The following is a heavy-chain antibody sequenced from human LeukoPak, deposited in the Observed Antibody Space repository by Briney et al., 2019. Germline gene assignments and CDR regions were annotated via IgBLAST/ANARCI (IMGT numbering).Heavy chain of an antibody. Sequence: SETLSLTCTVSGYSISSGYYWGWIRQPPGKGLEWIGSIYHSGSTNYNPSLKSRVTISVDTSKNQFSLKLSSVTAADTAVYYCAMWVDRGSSYWGQGTLVTVSS. CDR3: AMWVDRGSSY. V-gene: IGHV4-38-2*02. CDR2: IYHSGST. J-gene: IGHJ4*02. CDR1: GYSISSGYY. D-gene: IGHD1-26*01.